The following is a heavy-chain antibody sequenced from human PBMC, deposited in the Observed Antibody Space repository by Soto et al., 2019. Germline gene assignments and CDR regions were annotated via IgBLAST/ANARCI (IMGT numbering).Heavy chain of an antibody. CDR2: IYPGDSHT. D-gene: IGHD3-3*01. CDR1: GYSFTSHW. J-gene: IGHJ6*02. CDR3: ARQGYHDFWSGFPAPDYGVDV. Sequence: GESLKISCKGSGYSFTSHWIGWVRQMPGKGLEWMGIIYPGDSHTIYSPSFQGQVTISADKSISTAFLQWRSLKASDTAMYYCARQGYHDFWSGFPAPDYGVDVWGQGTTVTVSS. V-gene: IGHV5-51*01.